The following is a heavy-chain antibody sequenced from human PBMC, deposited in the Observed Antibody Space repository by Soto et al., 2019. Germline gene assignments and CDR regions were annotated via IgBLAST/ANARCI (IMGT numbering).Heavy chain of an antibody. D-gene: IGHD2-21*01. CDR1: DGPFSDYY. CDR3: ARGKFGFSYYYYYYLDV. CDR2: INHSGST. Sequence: SETLSLTCAVYDGPFSDYYWTWIRQSPGKGLEWIGEINHSGSTSYKSSLKSRVTISIDTSKNQFSLKLTSVTASDTAVYYCARGKFGFSYYYYYYLDVWGKGTTVTVSS. V-gene: IGHV4-34*01. J-gene: IGHJ6*03.